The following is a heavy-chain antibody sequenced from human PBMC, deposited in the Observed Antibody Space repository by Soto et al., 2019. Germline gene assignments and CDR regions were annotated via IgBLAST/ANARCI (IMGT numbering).Heavy chain of an antibody. CDR2: ISGSGGST. CDR3: AKGEDYRKRVYFDY. CDR1: GFTISSYA. D-gene: IGHD4-17*01. Sequence: GGSLRLSCTSSGFTISSYAMSLIRQAPGKGLEWVSAISGSGGSTYYADSVKGRFTISRDNSKNTLYLQMNSLRAEDTAVYYCAKGEDYRKRVYFDYWGQGALVTVSS. J-gene: IGHJ4*02. V-gene: IGHV3-23*01.